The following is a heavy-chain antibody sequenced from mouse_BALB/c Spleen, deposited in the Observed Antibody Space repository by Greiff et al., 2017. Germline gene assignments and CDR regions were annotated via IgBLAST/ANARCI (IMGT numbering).Heavy chain of an antibody. V-gene: IGHV1-9*01. J-gene: IGHJ3*01. CDR3: ARGDYRYDRGAWFAY. D-gene: IGHD2-14*01. Sequence: QVQLKESGAELMKPGASVKISCKATGYTFSSYWIEWVKQRPGHGLEWIGEILPGSGSTNYNEKFKGKATFTADTSSNTAYMQLSSLTSEDSAVYYCARGDYRYDRGAWFAYWGQGTLVTVSA. CDR2: ILPGSGST. CDR1: GYTFSSYW.